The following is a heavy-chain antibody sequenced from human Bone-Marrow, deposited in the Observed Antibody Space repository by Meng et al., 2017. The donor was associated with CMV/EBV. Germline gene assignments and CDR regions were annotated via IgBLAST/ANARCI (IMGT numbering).Heavy chain of an antibody. D-gene: IGHD1-26*01. Sequence: GGSLRLSCAASGFTFSSYAMHWVRQAPGKGLEWVAVISYDGSNKYYADSVKGRFTISRDNSKNTLYLQMNSLKAEDTAVYYCARDRDYSGSYYFDYWGQGTLVTVS. CDR3: ARDRDYSGSYYFDY. CDR1: GFTFSSYA. CDR2: ISYDGSNK. J-gene: IGHJ4*02. V-gene: IGHV3-30*04.